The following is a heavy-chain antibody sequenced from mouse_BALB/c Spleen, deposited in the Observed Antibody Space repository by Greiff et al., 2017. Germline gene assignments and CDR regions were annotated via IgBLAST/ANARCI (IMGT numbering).Heavy chain of an antibody. CDR2: IDPFNGGT. J-gene: IGHJ2*01. CDR3: ARLITTVVVDY. V-gene: IGHV1S135*01. Sequence: EVQLQQSGPELMKPGASVKISCKASGYSFTSYYMHWVKQSHGKSLEWIGYIDPFNGGTSYNQKFKGKATLTVDKSSSTAYMHLSSLTSEDSAVYYCARLITTVVVDYWGQGTTLTVSS. D-gene: IGHD1-1*01. CDR1: GYSFTSYY.